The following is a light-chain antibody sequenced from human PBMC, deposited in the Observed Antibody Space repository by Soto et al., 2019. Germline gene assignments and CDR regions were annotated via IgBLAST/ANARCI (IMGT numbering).Light chain of an antibody. CDR2: AAS. V-gene: IGKV3-15*01. J-gene: IGKJ1*01. CDR1: QSFSTSY. Sequence: ILMTQSPATLSLSPGERATLSCRASQSFSTSYLAWYQQKPGQAPRLLIFAASTRATGIPARFSGSGSGTEFTLTISSLQSEDFAVCYCQQYNNWPRTFGQGTKVDIK. CDR3: QQYNNWPRT.